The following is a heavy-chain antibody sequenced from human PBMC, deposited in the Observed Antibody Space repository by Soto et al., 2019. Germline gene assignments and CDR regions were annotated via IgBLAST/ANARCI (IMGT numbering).Heavy chain of an antibody. CDR3: ARGPSGDKVDY. CDR2: IYNSVNT. Sequence: QVQLQESGPGLVEPSQTLSLTCTVSGDSISNGYYTWSWIRQPPGKDLEWIGHIYNSVNTYSNPSLTSRVTISAETSKNQFSLKLSSVTAADTAVYYCARGPSGDKVDYWGQGTLVTVSS. V-gene: IGHV4-30-4*01. D-gene: IGHD3-10*01. CDR1: GDSISNGYYT. J-gene: IGHJ4*02.